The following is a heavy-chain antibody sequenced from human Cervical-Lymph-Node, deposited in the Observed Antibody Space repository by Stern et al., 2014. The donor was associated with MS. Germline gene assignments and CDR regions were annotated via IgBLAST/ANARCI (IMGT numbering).Heavy chain of an antibody. CDR2: INPHRGGT. CDR1: GYIFTDYY. V-gene: IGHV1-2*02. D-gene: IGHD3-3*01. CDR3: ARGSGTAYDLRGDY. J-gene: IGHJ4*01. Sequence: QVKLVQSGAEAKAPGASMKVSCKASGYIFTDYYLHWVRQAPGQGLEWLGMINPHRGGTNYAQNFQGRVTMTRDTSITTAYMELRWLGYADTAVYYCARGSGTAYDLRGDYWGQGTLVTVSS.